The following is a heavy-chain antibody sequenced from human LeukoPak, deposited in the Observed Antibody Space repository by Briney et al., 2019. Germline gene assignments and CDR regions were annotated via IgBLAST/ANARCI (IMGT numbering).Heavy chain of an antibody. CDR3: AKDMAAYYYASGNIDY. CDR2: ISWDGGGT. Sequence: GGSPRLSCAASGFTFDDYAMHWVRQAPGKGLEWVSLISWDGGGTYYADTVKGRFTISRDNSKNSLYLQMNSLRAEDTALYYCAKDMAAYYYASGNIDYWGQGTLVTVSS. D-gene: IGHD3-10*01. V-gene: IGHV3-43D*03. CDR1: GFTFDDYA. J-gene: IGHJ4*02.